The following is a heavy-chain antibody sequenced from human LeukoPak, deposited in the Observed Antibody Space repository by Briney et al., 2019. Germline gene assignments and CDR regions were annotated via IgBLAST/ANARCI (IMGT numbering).Heavy chain of an antibody. CDR2: IYSGGST. CDR3: AKSPGPAIAAAGTRWFDP. V-gene: IGHV3-23*03. CDR1: GFTFSSYA. Sequence: AGGSLRLSCAASGFTFSSYAMSWVRQAPGKGLEWVSVIYSGGSTYYADSVKGRFTISRDNSKNTLYLQMNSLRAEDTALYYCAKSPGPAIAAAGTRWFDPWGQGTLVTVSS. D-gene: IGHD6-13*01. J-gene: IGHJ5*02.